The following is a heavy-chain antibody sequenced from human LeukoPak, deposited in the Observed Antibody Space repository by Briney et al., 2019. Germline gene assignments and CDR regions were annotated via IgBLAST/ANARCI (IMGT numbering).Heavy chain of an antibody. D-gene: IGHD4-17*01. Sequence: ASVKVSCKASGYTFTSYYMHWVRQAPGQGLEWMGIINPSGGSTNYAQKFQGRVTMTRDTSISTAYMELSRLGSDDTAVYYCARGPAPTVTTDYWGQGTLVTVSS. V-gene: IGHV1-2*02. J-gene: IGHJ4*02. CDR2: INPSGGST. CDR1: GYTFTSYY. CDR3: ARGPAPTVTTDY.